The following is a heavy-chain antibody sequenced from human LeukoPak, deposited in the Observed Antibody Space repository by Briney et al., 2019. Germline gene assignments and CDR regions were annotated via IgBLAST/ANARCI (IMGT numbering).Heavy chain of an antibody. CDR1: GGSISSYY. Sequence: PSETLSLTCTVSGGSISSYYWSWIRQPPGKGLEWIGYIYYSGSTNYNPSLKSRVTISVDTSKNQFSLKLSSVTAADMAVYYCARLISGSSLFYDYWGQGTLVTVSS. J-gene: IGHJ4*02. CDR2: IYYSGST. D-gene: IGHD3-10*01. V-gene: IGHV4-59*01. CDR3: ARLISGSSLFYDY.